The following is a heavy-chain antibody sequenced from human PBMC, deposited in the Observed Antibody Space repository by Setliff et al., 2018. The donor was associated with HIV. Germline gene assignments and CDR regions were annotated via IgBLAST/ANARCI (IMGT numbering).Heavy chain of an antibody. CDR3: ASEAWTSYRSSSGYYYYYMDV. CDR1: GDSVSSASYY. CDR2: IDYSGTT. Sequence: SETLSLTCNVSGDSVSSASYYWSWIRQPPGKGLEWIGYIDYSGTTKYNPSLKSRVTITVDTSKNQFSLKLSSVTAADTAVYYCASEAWTSYRSSSGYYYYYMDVWGKGTTVTVSS. D-gene: IGHD6-6*01. V-gene: IGHV4-61*01. J-gene: IGHJ6*03.